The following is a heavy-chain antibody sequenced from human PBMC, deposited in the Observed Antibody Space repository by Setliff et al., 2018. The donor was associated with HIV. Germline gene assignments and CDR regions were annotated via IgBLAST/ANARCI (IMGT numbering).Heavy chain of an antibody. Sequence: SGPTLVNPTQPLTLTCTFSGFSLSTSGVGVGWIRQPPGKALEWLAPIYWDDDKRYSPSLESRLTITKDTSKNQVVLTMTNMDPVDTATYYCAHSYCSSTSCYPHYYYYMDVWGKGTTVTVSS. V-gene: IGHV2-5*02. D-gene: IGHD2-2*01. CDR1: GFSLSTSGVG. J-gene: IGHJ6*03. CDR2: IYWDDDK. CDR3: AHSYCSSTSCYPHYYYYMDV.